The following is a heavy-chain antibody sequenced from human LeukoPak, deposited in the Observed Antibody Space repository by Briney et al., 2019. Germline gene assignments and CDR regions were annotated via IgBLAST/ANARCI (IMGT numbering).Heavy chain of an antibody. Sequence: GASVKVSCKASGYTFTSYGISWVRQAPAQGLEWVGWSSAYNGNTNYAQKLQGRVTMTTDTSTSTAYMELRSLRSDDTAVYYCARDLVNYYDSSGYYYWGQGTLVTVSS. CDR2: SSAYNGNT. CDR1: GYTFTSYG. J-gene: IGHJ4*02. CDR3: ARDLVNYYDSSGYYY. D-gene: IGHD3-22*01. V-gene: IGHV1-18*01.